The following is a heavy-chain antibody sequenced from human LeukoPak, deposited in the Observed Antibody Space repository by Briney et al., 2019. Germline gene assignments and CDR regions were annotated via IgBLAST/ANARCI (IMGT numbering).Heavy chain of an antibody. CDR2: ISSDGSNE. V-gene: IGHV3-30*18. Sequence: GGSLRLSCAASGFTFSNYGIHWVRQAPGKGLEWVALISSDGSNEYYADSVKGRFTISRDNSKNTLYLQMSSLRAEDTAVYYCVKDHDWGAFHIWGQGTMVTVSS. CDR3: VKDHDWGAFHI. D-gene: IGHD7-27*01. J-gene: IGHJ3*02. CDR1: GFTFSNYG.